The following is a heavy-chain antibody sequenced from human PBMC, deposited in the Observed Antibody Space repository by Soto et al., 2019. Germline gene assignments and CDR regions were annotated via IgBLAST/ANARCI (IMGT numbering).Heavy chain of an antibody. CDR1: GGSFSGYY. J-gene: IGHJ6*03. CDR3: ARGRWLRYFYYYYYYMYV. Sequence: SETLSLTCAVYGGSFSGYYWSWIRQPPGKGLEWIGEINHSGSTNYNPSLKSRVTISVDTSKNQFSLKLSSVTAADTAVYYCARGRWLRYFYYYYYYMYVCGKGTTVTVSS. V-gene: IGHV4-34*01. D-gene: IGHD5-12*01. CDR2: INHSGST.